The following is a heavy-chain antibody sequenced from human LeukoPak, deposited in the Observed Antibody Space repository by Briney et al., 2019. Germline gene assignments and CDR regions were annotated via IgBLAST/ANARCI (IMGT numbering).Heavy chain of an antibody. J-gene: IGHJ5*02. CDR3: AKDPVGATEEGWFDP. V-gene: IGHV3-23*01. CDR1: GFTFSNYA. CDR2: IRGSGGST. Sequence: GSLRLSCAASGFTFSNYALSWVRQAPGKGLGVVSAIRGSGGSTYYASSEEGLITICRNNSNNTPLQPMNSRRAEDTAVYYCAKDPVGATEEGWFDPWGQGTLVTVSS. D-gene: IGHD1-26*01.